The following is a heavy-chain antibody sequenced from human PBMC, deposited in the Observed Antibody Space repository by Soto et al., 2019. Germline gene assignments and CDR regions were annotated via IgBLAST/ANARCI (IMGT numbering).Heavy chain of an antibody. CDR1: GGSFSGYY. V-gene: IGHV4-34*01. CDR3: RPCHCSNTSCYRDGMDV. J-gene: IGHJ6*02. CDR2: INHSGST. D-gene: IGHD2-2*01. Sequence: QVQLQQWGAGLLKPSETLSLTCAVYGGSFSGYYWSWIRQPPGKGLEWIGEINHSGSTNYNPSLKSRVTISVDTSKNQFSLKLSSLTAADTAVYYCRPCHCSNTSCYRDGMDVWGQGTTVTVSS.